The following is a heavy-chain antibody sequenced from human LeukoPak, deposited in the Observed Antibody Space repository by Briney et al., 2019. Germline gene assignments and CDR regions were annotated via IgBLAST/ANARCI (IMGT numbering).Heavy chain of an antibody. Sequence: SGTLSLTCAVSGGSISSSNWWSWIRQPPGKGLEWIAYIYYTGQTNYNPSLKNRVTISLDTSKNQFSLTLTSVTAADTAVYYCVRLSVVSPHRYFDLWGRGTLVTASS. D-gene: IGHD4-23*01. J-gene: IGHJ2*01. CDR2: IYYTGQT. V-gene: IGHV4-59*08. CDR1: GGSISSSNW. CDR3: VRLSVVSPHRYFDL.